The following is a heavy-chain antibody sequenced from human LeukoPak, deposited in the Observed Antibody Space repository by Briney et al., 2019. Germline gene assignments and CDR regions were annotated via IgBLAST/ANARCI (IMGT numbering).Heavy chain of an antibody. J-gene: IGHJ4*02. V-gene: IGHV3-48*03. CDR2: ISRTGNSI. CDR3: ARGPYSSNWYVDY. Sequence: GGSLRLSCAASGFTLTSYEMNWVRLAPGKGLEWISYISRTGNSIYYADSVKGRFTVSRDSAKDSLYLQMNSLRAEDTAVYYCARGPYSSNWYVDYWGQGTLVTVAS. CDR1: GFTLTSYE. D-gene: IGHD6-13*01.